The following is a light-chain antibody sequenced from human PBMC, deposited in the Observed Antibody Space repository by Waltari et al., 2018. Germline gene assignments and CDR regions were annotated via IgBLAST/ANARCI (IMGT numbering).Light chain of an antibody. Sequence: QSALTQPASVSGSPGQSITISCTGTSRDVGGYNSVSWYQQHPGNAPKLMIYDVTKRPSGVSDRFSGSKSGNTASLTISGLQAEDEADYYCNSYTSSSTLWVFGGGTKLTVL. CDR2: DVT. CDR1: SRDVGGYNS. CDR3: NSYTSSSTLWV. J-gene: IGLJ3*02. V-gene: IGLV2-14*01.